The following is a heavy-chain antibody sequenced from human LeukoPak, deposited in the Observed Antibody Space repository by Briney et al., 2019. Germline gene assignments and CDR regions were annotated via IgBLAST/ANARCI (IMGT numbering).Heavy chain of an antibody. Sequence: ASVKVSCKASGYSFTSYYIHWVRQAPGQGLEWLGLINPAGAKTTYSQKLQGRVSVTRDMSTNSVRLELSGLKPEDTAVYYCARSRAYYFDYWGQGTLVTVSS. CDR1: GYSFTSYY. CDR3: ARSRAYYFDY. V-gene: IGHV1-46*01. J-gene: IGHJ4*02. CDR2: INPAGAKT.